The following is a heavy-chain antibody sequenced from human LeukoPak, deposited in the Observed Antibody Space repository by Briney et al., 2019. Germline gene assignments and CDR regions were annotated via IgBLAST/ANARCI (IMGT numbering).Heavy chain of an antibody. CDR3: ARHSGSSWFDPFDV. V-gene: IGHV4-39*01. Sequence: SETLSLTCTVSAVSIGSSIYYWGWIRQPRGGGLEWIGTIYYSGDTYSNPSLKSRLSMSIDTSRNQFSLKLDSLTAADTAVYFCARHSGSSWFDPFDVWGQGTMVTVSS. CDR1: AVSIGSSIYY. D-gene: IGHD6-13*01. J-gene: IGHJ3*01. CDR2: IYYSGDT.